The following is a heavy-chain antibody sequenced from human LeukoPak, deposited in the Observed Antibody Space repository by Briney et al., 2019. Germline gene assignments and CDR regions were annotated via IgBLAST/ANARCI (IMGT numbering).Heavy chain of an antibody. CDR1: GFTFSSYA. J-gene: IGHJ4*02. D-gene: IGHD3-22*01. Sequence: GGSLRLSCAASGFTFSSYAMSWVRRAPGKGLEWVSAISGSGGSTYYADSVKGRFTISRDNSKNTLYLQMNSLRAEDTAVYYCARGGPYYYDSSGYYGPFDYWGQGTLVTVSS. V-gene: IGHV3-23*01. CDR3: ARGGPYYYDSSGYYGPFDY. CDR2: ISGSGGST.